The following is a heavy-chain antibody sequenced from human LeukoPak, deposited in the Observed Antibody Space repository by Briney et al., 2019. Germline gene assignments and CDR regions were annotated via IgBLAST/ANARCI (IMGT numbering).Heavy chain of an antibody. D-gene: IGHD2-2*01. CDR1: GFTFSSYA. CDR2: ISSNGGST. V-gene: IGHV3-64*01. CDR3: ARGYCSSTSCYFGYYYYYMDV. Sequence: GGSLRLSCAASGFTFSSYAMHWVRQAPGKGLEYVSVISSNGGSTYYANSVKGRFTISRDNSKNTLYLQMGSLRAEDMAVYYCARGYCSSTSCYFGYYYYYMDVWGKGTTVTVSS. J-gene: IGHJ6*03.